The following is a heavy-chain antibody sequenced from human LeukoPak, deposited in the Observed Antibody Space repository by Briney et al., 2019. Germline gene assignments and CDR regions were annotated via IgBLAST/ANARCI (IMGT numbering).Heavy chain of an antibody. CDR3: AREEGSYPESLDY. V-gene: IGHV1-2*02. J-gene: IGHJ4*02. Sequence: ASEKVSCKASGYTFTGYYIHWVRQAPGQGLEWMGWINPNSGDTNYAQKFQDRLTMTRDTSISTAYMELNRLTSDDTAVYYCAREEGSYPESLDYWGQGTLVTVSS. CDR2: INPNSGDT. CDR1: GYTFTGYY. D-gene: IGHD1-26*01.